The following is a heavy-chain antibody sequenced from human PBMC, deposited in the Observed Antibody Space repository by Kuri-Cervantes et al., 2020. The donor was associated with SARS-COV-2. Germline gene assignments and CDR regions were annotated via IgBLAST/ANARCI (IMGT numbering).Heavy chain of an antibody. CDR2: IYYSGSV. V-gene: IGHV4-59*01. CDR3: TRALSYTGYSGSYNWFDP. CDR1: GGSISSSY. J-gene: IGHJ5*02. D-gene: IGHD1-26*01. Sequence: SETLSLTCTVSGGSISSSYWSWIRQPPGKGLEWIGYIYYSGSVSYNPSLMSRVTISVDTSKNQFSLRLTSVTAADTAVYYCTRALSYTGYSGSYNWFDPWGQGTLVTVSS.